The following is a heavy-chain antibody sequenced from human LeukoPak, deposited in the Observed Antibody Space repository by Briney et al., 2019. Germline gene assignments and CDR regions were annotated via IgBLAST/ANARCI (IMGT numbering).Heavy chain of an antibody. CDR3: ARGLVLLLGFDY. Sequence: SETLSLTCTVSGGSISSSSYFWGWIRQPPGKGLEWIGSIYYSGSTYYNPSLKSRVTISVDTSKNQFSLKLSSVTAADTAVYYCARGLVLLLGFDYWGQGTLVTVSS. V-gene: IGHV4-39*07. CDR2: IYYSGST. CDR1: GGSISSSSYF. J-gene: IGHJ4*02. D-gene: IGHD2/OR15-2a*01.